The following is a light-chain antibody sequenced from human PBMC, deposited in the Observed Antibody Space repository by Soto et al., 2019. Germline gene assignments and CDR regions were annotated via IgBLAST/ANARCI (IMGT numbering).Light chain of an antibody. CDR1: QSVFTY. CDR3: QQRSNWPPIT. V-gene: IGKV3-11*01. Sequence: EIVLTQSPATLSLSPGERATLSCRASQSVFTYLAWYQQKPGQAPRLLIYDVSNRATGIPARFSGSGSGTDFTLTINNLEPEDFAVYYCQQRSNWPPITFGQGTRLEIK. CDR2: DVS. J-gene: IGKJ5*01.